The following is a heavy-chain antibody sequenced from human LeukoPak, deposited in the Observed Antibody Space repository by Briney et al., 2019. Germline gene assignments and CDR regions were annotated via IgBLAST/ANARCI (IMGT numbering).Heavy chain of an antibody. CDR3: ARGTAYCGGDCYSRQYAFDI. J-gene: IGHJ3*02. V-gene: IGHV3-7*01. D-gene: IGHD2-21*02. CDR2: IKQDGSEK. CDR1: GFTFSSYA. Sequence: GGSLRLSCAASGFTFSSYAMSWVRQAPGKGLEWVANIKQDGSEKYYVDSVKGRFTISRDNAKNSLYLQMNSLRAEDTAVYYCARGTAYCGGDCYSRQYAFDIWGQGTMVTVSS.